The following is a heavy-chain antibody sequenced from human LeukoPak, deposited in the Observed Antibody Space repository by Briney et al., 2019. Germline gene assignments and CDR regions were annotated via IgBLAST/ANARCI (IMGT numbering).Heavy chain of an antibody. CDR3: ARVKRWGDYFDY. V-gene: IGHV4-39*07. J-gene: IGHJ4*02. CDR2: IYYSGST. Sequence: SETLSLTCTVSGGSISSSSYYWGWIRQPPGKGLEWIGSIYYSGSTYYNPSLKSRVTISVDTSKNQFSLKLSSVTAADTAVYYCARVKRWGDYFDYWGQGTLVTVSS. D-gene: IGHD7-27*01. CDR1: GGSISSSSYY.